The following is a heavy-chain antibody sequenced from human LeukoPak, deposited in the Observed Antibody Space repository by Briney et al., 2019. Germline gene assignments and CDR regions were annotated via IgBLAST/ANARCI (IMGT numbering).Heavy chain of an antibody. CDR2: ISYDGSNK. D-gene: IGHD5-24*01. Sequence: PGGSLRLSCAASGFTFSSYGMHWVRQAPGKGLEWVAVISYDGSNKYYADSVKGRFTISRDNSKNTLYLQMNSLRAEDTAVYYCAKDPRRDGYKWTYYYYMDVWGKGTTVTVSS. CDR3: AKDPRRDGYKWTYYYYMDV. V-gene: IGHV3-30*18. J-gene: IGHJ6*03. CDR1: GFTFSSYG.